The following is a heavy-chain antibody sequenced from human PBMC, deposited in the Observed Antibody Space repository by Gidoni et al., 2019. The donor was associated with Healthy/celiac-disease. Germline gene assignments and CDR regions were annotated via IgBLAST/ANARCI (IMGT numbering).Heavy chain of an antibody. CDR3: ARGWVATRGAFDI. CDR2: IYYSGST. J-gene: IGHJ3*02. CDR1: GGSISSSY. Sequence: QVQLQESGPGLVKPSETLSLTCTVSGGSISSSYWSWIRQPPGKGLEWIGYIYYSGSTNYNPSLKSRVTRSVDTSKNQFSLKLSSVTAADTAVYYCARGWVATRGAFDIWGQGTMVTVSS. V-gene: IGHV4-59*01. D-gene: IGHD1-1*01.